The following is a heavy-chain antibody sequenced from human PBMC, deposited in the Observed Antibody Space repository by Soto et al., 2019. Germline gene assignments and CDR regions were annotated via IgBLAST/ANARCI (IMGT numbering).Heavy chain of an antibody. V-gene: IGHV4-61*01. CDR3: ARAASSEVSDY. CDR1: GGSVSSGSYY. J-gene: IGHJ4*02. Sequence: SETLSLTCTVSGGSVSSGSYYWSWIRQPPGKGLEWIGYIYYSGSTNYNPSLKSRVTISVDTSKNQFSLKLSSVTAADTAVYYCARAASSEVSDYWGQGTLVTVSS. D-gene: IGHD6-6*01. CDR2: IYYSGST.